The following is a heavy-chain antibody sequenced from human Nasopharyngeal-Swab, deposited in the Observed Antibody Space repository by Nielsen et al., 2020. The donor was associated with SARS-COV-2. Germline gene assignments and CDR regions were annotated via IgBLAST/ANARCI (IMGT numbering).Heavy chain of an antibody. CDR1: GDSISSSVYY. CDR2: LIYTGTT. Sequence: SETLSLTCTVSGDSISSSVYYWGRIRQSPGKGLEWLGSLIYTGTTYYNRSLKSRVSMSVDTSKNQFSLRLSSVTAADTAVYYCARLRRGFYYYMDVWGKGTTVTVSS. CDR3: ARLRRGFYYYMDV. J-gene: IGHJ6*03. V-gene: IGHV4-39*01.